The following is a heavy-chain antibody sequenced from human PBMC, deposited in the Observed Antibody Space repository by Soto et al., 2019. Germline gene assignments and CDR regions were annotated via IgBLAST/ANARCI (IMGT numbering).Heavy chain of an antibody. CDR2: IIPLYGTP. J-gene: IGHJ1*01. CDR1: GGTFSSYA. D-gene: IGHD6-19*01. CDR3: ATHDSSGWYGYFQR. Sequence: QVQLVQSGAEVKKPGSSVKVSCKASGGTFSSYAFSWVRQAPGQGLEWMGGIIPLYGTPNYAQKFQGRVAITADEFTSTAYVELSRLRSEDTAVYFCATHDSSGWYGYFQRWGQGTLGTVSS. V-gene: IGHV1-69*01.